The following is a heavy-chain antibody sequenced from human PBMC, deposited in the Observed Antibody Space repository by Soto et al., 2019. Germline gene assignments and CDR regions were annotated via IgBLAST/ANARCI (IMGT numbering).Heavy chain of an antibody. J-gene: IGHJ5*02. V-gene: IGHV5-51*01. Sequence: GESLKISCKGSGYIFTTYWIGWVRQMPGKGLEWMGIIYPGDSDTRYSPSFQGQVTISADKSISTAYLQWSSLKASDTAIYYCARQNEQLLPIAWFDRWDQGTRVTVSS. CDR1: GYIFTTYW. CDR3: ARQNEQLLPIAWFDR. CDR2: IYPGDSDT. D-gene: IGHD1-26*01.